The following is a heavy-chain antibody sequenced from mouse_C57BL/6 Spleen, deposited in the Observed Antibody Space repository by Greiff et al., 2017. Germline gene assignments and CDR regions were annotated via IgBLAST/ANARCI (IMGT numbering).Heavy chain of an antibody. CDR2: IVPSASYS. J-gene: IGHJ2*01. Sequence: QQPGQGLVWLGEIVPSASYSNYYQMFKGKATLTVDTSTSTAYMQLSSLTSEDSAVYYCARGGITTVVATDYWGQGTTLTVSS. D-gene: IGHD1-1*01. CDR3: ARGGITTVVATDY. V-gene: IGHV1-50*01.